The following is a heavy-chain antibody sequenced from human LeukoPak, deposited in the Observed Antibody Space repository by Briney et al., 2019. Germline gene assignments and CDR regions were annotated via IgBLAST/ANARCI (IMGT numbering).Heavy chain of an antibody. D-gene: IGHD2-15*01. CDR2: ISSSSSYI. J-gene: IGHJ6*02. CDR3: ARIGYCSGGSCYPSYYYYGMDV. Sequence: GGSLRLSCAASGFTLSNYAMGWVRQAPGKGLEWVSSISSSSSYIYYADSVKGRFTISRDNAKNSLYLQMNSLRAEDTAVYYCARIGYCSGGSCYPSYYYYGMDVWGQGTTVTVSS. CDR1: GFTLSNYA. V-gene: IGHV3-21*01.